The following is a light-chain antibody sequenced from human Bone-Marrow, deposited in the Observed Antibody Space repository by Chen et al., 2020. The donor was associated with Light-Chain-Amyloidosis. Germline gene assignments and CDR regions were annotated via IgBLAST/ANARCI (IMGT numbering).Light chain of an antibody. CDR3: SSYTITSTLV. CDR1: SRDVGGDNH. J-gene: IGLJ1*01. Sequence: QSALTQPASVSGSPGQSITIPCTGTSRDVGGDNHVSWYQQHPDKPPTLRISEVPNRPSWGPDRSSGSKSHNTASLTISGLQTEDEADYFCSSYTITSTLVFGSGTRVPVL. V-gene: IGLV2-14*01. CDR2: EVP.